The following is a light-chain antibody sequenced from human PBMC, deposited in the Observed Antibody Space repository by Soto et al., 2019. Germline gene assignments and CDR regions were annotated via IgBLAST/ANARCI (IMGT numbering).Light chain of an antibody. V-gene: IGKV3-11*01. CDR2: GAS. CDR3: QHRGSWPQCT. CDR1: QSVRTY. J-gene: IGKJ3*01. Sequence: EIVLTQSPATLSLSPGERATLSCRASQSVRTYLAWYQQKPGQAPSLLIYGASNRATAVPDRFSGSGSGTDFTLTISSLEPEDSAVYYCQHRGSWPQCTFGPGTKVEIK.